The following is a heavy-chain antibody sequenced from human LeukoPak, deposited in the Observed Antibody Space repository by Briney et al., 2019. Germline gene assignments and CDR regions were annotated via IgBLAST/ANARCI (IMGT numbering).Heavy chain of an antibody. CDR2: IYYSGTT. CDR1: GGSISSSSYY. Sequence: KTSETQSLTCTVSGGSISSSSYYWGWIRQPPGKGLEWIGTIYYSGTTYYNPSLKSRVTISVDTSKNQFSLKLSSVTAADTAVYYCARRNTADGDHAFDYWGQGTLVTVSS. D-gene: IGHD4-17*01. CDR3: ARRNTADGDHAFDY. J-gene: IGHJ4*02. V-gene: IGHV4-39*01.